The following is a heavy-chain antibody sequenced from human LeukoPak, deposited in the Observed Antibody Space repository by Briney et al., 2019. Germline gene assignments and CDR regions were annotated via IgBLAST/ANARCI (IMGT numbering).Heavy chain of an antibody. CDR2: ISPRGGGT. J-gene: IGHJ4*02. Sequence: GGSLRLSCASSGFTFSNHGMNWVRQAPGKGLEWLSGISPRGGGTYYADSVKGRFTISRDDSKSTLSLQMNSLRVEDTAVYYCARDLAWGAFDYWGQGTLVTVSS. CDR3: ARDLAWGAFDY. V-gene: IGHV3-23*01. CDR1: GFTFSNHG. D-gene: IGHD7-27*01.